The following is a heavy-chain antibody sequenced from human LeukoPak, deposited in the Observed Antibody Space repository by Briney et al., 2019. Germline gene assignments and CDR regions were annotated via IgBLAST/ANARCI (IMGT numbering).Heavy chain of an antibody. Sequence: ASVKVCCKASGYTFTGYYMHWVRQAPARGLEWMGWINPNSGGTNYAQKSQGRVTMTRDTSISTAYMELSRLRSDDTAVYYCARDLEITRMFIYYFDYWGQGTLVTVSS. CDR1: GYTFTGYY. CDR2: INPNSGGT. J-gene: IGHJ4*02. CDR3: ARDLEITRMFIYYFDY. V-gene: IGHV1-2*02. D-gene: IGHD3-10*02.